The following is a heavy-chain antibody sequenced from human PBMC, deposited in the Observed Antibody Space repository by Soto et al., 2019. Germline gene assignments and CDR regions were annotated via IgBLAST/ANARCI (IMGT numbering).Heavy chain of an antibody. J-gene: IGHJ4*02. CDR3: ARDYGHDCSGGNCYFYF. V-gene: IGHV1-69*01. Sequence: QVQLVQSGAEVKKPGSSVKVSCKASGGTFSRYAINWVRQAPGHGLEWMGGIIPLFGTAKYAQKFQGRVTITADESTSTAHMELRSLRSEDTAVYYCARDYGHDCSGGNCYFYFWGQGTLVIVSS. D-gene: IGHD2-15*01. CDR1: GGTFSRYA. CDR2: IIPLFGTA.